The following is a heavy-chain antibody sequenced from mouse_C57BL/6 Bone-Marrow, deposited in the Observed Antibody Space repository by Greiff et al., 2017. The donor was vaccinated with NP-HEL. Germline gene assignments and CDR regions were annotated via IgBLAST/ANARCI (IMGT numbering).Heavy chain of an antibody. J-gene: IGHJ2*01. V-gene: IGHV1-54*01. CDR3: ARSLYPGSFDY. CDR2: LTPGSGGT. CDR1: GYAFTNYL. Sequence: VQLQQSGAELVRPGPSVKVSCKASGYAFTNYLIEWVKQRPGQGLEWIGVLTPGSGGTNYNEQFKGKATLTADKSSSTAYMQLSSLTSEDSAVYFCARSLYPGSFDYWGQGTTLTVSS. D-gene: IGHD2-1*01.